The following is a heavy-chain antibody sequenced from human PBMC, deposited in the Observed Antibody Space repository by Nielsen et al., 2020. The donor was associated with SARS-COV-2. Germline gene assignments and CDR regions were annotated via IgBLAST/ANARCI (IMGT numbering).Heavy chain of an antibody. V-gene: IGHV3-48*03. D-gene: IGHD6-19*01. Sequence: GESLKISCAASGFTFNTYELNWVRQAPGKGLEWVSYISSSGSIIHYADSVKGRFTISRDNAKNSLYLQMNSLRAEDTAVYYCAISSGWYDSPFDYWGQGTLVTVSS. J-gene: IGHJ4*02. CDR2: ISSSGSII. CDR1: GFTFNTYE. CDR3: AISSGWYDSPFDY.